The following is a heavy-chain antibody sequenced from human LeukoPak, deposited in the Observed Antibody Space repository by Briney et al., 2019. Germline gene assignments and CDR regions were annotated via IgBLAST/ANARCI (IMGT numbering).Heavy chain of an antibody. Sequence: PGGSLRLSCAASGFTFSSYAMTWVRQAPGKGLEWVSATGSGDSAYYSDSVKGRFTISRDNAKNSLYLQMNSLRAEDTAVYYCARDRRWFGEPFDYWGQGTLVTVSS. V-gene: IGHV3-21*01. J-gene: IGHJ4*02. D-gene: IGHD3-10*01. CDR3: ARDRRWFGEPFDY. CDR1: GFTFSSYA. CDR2: TGSGDSA.